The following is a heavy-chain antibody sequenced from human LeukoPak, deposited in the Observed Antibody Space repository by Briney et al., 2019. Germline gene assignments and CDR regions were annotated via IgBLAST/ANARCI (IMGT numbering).Heavy chain of an antibody. CDR1: GFTLSNYG. CDR2: ISYDGSNK. V-gene: IGHV3-30*18. J-gene: IGHJ4*02. CDR3: AKDTQSYYYGSGSYYQNFDC. D-gene: IGHD3-10*01. Sequence: GGSLRLSCAASGFTLSNYGMHWVRQAPGKGLEWVALISYDGSNKYYADSVKGRFTISRDNSKNSLYLQMNSLRAEDTAVYYCAKDTQSYYYGSGSYYQNFDCWGQGTLVTVSS.